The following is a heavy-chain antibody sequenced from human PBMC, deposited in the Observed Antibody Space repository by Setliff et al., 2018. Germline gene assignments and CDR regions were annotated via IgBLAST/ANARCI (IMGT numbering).Heavy chain of an antibody. CDR2: MNPNSGNT. CDR1: GYTFTSYD. D-gene: IGHD2-15*01. J-gene: IGHJ6*02. CDR3: ATYCSGGSCYSFLYNYYYYGMDV. Sequence: ASVKVSCKASGYTFTSYDTNWVRQATGQGLEWMGWMNPNSGNTGYAQKFQGRVTMTRNTSISTAYMELSSLRSEDTAVYYCATYCSGGSCYSFLYNYYYYGMDVWGQGTTVTVSS. V-gene: IGHV1-8*02.